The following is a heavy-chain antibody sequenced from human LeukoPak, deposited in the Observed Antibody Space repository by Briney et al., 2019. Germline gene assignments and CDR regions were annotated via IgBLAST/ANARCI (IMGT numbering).Heavy chain of an antibody. CDR2: IYYSGST. Sequence: SETLSLTCTVSGGSISSYYWSWIRQPPGKGLEWIGYIYYSGSTNYNPSLKSRVTISVDTSKNQFSLKLSSVTAADTAEYYCARGQGSGSQWLGEYYFDYWGQGTLVTVSS. CDR1: GGSISSYY. CDR3: ARGQGSGSQWLGEYYFDY. V-gene: IGHV4-59*01. J-gene: IGHJ4*02. D-gene: IGHD3-10*01.